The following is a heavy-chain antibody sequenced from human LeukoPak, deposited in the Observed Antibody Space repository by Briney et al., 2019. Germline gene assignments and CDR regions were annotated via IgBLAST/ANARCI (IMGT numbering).Heavy chain of an antibody. V-gene: IGHV4-39*01. CDR2: IYYSGST. Sequence: SETLSLTCTVSGGSISSSSYYWGWIRQPPGKGLEWIGSIYYSGSTYYNPSLTSRVTISVDTSKNQFSLKLSSVTAADTAVYYCARPLAAAGTGWFDPWGQGTLVTVSS. D-gene: IGHD6-13*01. CDR3: ARPLAAAGTGWFDP. J-gene: IGHJ5*02. CDR1: GGSISSSSYY.